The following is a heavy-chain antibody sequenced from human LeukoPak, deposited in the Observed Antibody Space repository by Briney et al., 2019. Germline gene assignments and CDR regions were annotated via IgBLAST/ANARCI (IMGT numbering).Heavy chain of an antibody. CDR2: IYHSGST. J-gene: IGHJ5*02. CDR3: ARGEYYYGSGSSNWFDP. CDR1: GGSISSGGYS. V-gene: IGHV4-30-2*01. D-gene: IGHD3-10*01. Sequence: SQTLSLTCAVSGGSISSGGYSWSWIRQPPGKGLEWIGYIYHSGSTYYNPSLKSRVTISVDRSKNQFSLKLSSVTAADTAVYYCARGEYYYGSGSSNWFDPWGQGTLVTVSS.